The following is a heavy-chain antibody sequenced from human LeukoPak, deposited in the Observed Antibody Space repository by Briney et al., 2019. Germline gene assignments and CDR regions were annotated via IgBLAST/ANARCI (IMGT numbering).Heavy chain of an antibody. J-gene: IGHJ6*02. D-gene: IGHD1-26*01. V-gene: IGHV3-21*01. Sequence: GGSLRLSCAASGFTFSSYSMNWVRQAPGKGLEWVSPISSSSSYIYYADSVKGRFTISRDNAKNSLYLQMNSLRAEDTAVYYCPVGAPFDGMDVWGQGTTVTVSS. CDR1: GFTFSSYS. CDR3: PVGAPFDGMDV. CDR2: ISSSSSYI.